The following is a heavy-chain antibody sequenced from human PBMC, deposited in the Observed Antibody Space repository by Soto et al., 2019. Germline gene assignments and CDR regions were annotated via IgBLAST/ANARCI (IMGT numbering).Heavy chain of an antibody. CDR2: ISYDGSNK. CDR3: AKDGPRTGLLNYLHYYYGLDG. CDR1: GFTFSSYG. J-gene: IGHJ6*02. Sequence: PGGSLRLSCAASGFTFSSYGMHWVRQAPGKGLEWVAVISYDGSNKYYADSVKGRFTISRDNSKNTLYLQMNSLRAEDTAVYYCAKDGPRTGLLNYLHYYYGLDGWGQATTVTGSS. D-gene: IGHD1-26*01. V-gene: IGHV3-30*18.